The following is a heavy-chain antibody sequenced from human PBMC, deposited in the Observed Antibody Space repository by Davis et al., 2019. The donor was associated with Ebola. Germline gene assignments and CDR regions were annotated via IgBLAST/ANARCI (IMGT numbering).Heavy chain of an antibody. J-gene: IGHJ5*02. V-gene: IGHV3-74*01. Sequence: PGGSLRLSCAASGFTFSSYWMHWVRQAQGKGLVWVSRINSDGSTTTYADSVKGRFTVSRDNAKNTLYLQMNSLRAEDTAVYYFARVRFGDKWRWFDPWGQGTLVTVSS. D-gene: IGHD3-3*01. CDR1: GFTFSSYW. CDR3: ARVRFGDKWRWFDP. CDR2: INSDGSTT.